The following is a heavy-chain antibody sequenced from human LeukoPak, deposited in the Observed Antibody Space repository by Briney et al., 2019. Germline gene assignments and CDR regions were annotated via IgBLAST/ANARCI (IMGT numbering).Heavy chain of an antibody. CDR3: ARVLRDGYILGAFDI. V-gene: IGHV4-59*01. D-gene: IGHD5-24*01. Sequence: SETLPLTCTVSGGSISGYYWSWSRQPPGKGVEWIGNLYYMRGAWYKSSLKSRVTTSVDTSRNEFSLKLSSVTAADRAVYYCARVLRDGYILGAFDIWGQGTMVTVSS. J-gene: IGHJ3*02. CDR1: GGSISGYY. CDR2: LYYMRGA.